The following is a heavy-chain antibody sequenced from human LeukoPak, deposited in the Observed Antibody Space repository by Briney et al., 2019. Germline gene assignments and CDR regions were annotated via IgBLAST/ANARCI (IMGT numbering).Heavy chain of an antibody. Sequence: GESLKISCKGSGYSFTSYWIGWVRQMPGKGLEWMGIIYPGDSDTRYSPSFQGQVTISADKSISTAYLQWSSLKASDTAMYYCARRRFGYRSTVATRGVYFDYWGQGTLVTVSS. CDR2: IYPGDSDT. CDR3: ARRRFGYRSTVATRGVYFDY. D-gene: IGHD4-23*01. CDR1: GYSFTSYW. V-gene: IGHV5-51*01. J-gene: IGHJ4*02.